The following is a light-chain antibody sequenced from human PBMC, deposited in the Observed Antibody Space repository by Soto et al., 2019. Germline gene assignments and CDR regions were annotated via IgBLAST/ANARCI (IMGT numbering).Light chain of an antibody. J-gene: IGKJ4*01. V-gene: IGKV3-20*01. CDR2: GTS. CDR1: QTIGRNY. Sequence: EIVLTQSPGTLSLSPGETATLSCRASQTIGRNYLAWYQQKPGQAPRLLIFGTSTMATGIPDRFSGSGSGTDFTLSISRLEPEDFAVYYCQQYANSPLLTFGGGTKVEIK. CDR3: QQYANSPLLT.